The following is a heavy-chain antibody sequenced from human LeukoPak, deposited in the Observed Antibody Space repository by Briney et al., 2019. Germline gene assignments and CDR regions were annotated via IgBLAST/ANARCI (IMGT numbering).Heavy chain of an antibody. CDR3: ARVADSSSPRDAFDI. D-gene: IGHD6-13*01. V-gene: IGHV4-61*02. J-gene: IGHJ3*02. Sequence: SETLSLTCTVSGGSISSGSYYWSWIRQPAGKGLEWIGRIYTSGSTNYNPSLKSRVTISVDTSKNQSSLKLSSVTAADTAVYYCARVADSSSPRDAFDIWGQGTMVTVSS. CDR2: IYTSGST. CDR1: GGSISSGSYY.